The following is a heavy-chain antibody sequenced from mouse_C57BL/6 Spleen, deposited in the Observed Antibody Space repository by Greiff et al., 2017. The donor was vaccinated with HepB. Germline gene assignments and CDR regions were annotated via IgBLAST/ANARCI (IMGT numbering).Heavy chain of an antibody. Sequence: VQLQQSGPELVKPGASVKISCKASGYTFTDYYMNWVKQSHGKSLEWIGDINPNNGGTSYNQKFKGKATLTVDKSSSTAYMELRSLTSEDSAVYYCARDYYSNLYFDYWGQGTTLTVSS. CDR2: INPNNGGT. V-gene: IGHV1-26*01. J-gene: IGHJ2*01. CDR3: ARDYYSNLYFDY. D-gene: IGHD2-5*01. CDR1: GYTFTDYY.